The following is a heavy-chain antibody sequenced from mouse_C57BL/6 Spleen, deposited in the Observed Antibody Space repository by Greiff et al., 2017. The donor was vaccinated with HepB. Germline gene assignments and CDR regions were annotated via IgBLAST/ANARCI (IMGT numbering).Heavy chain of an antibody. D-gene: IGHD2-3*01. V-gene: IGHV1-26*01. CDR2: INPNNGGT. CDR1: GYTFTDYY. J-gene: IGHJ3*01. Sequence: EVQLQQSGPELVKPGASVKISCKASGYTFTDYYMNWVKQSHGKSLEWIGDINPNNGGTSYNQKFKGKATLTVDKSSSTAYMELRSLTSEDSAVYYCASYDGYYVTFAYWGQGTLVTVSA. CDR3: ASYDGYYVTFAY.